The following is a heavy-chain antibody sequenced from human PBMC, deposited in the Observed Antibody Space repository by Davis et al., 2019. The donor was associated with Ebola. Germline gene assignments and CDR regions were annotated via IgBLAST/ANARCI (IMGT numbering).Heavy chain of an antibody. CDR1: GGTFSTYA. CDR2: IIPIFGTA. V-gene: IGHV1-69*13. Sequence: SVKVSCQASGGTFSTYAISWVRQAPGQGLEWMGGIIPIFGTANYAQKFQGRVTITADESTSTSYMELSSLRSEDTAVYYCARGTGNYEPYFDYWGQGTLVTVSS. J-gene: IGHJ4*02. CDR3: ARGTGNYEPYFDY. D-gene: IGHD1-7*01.